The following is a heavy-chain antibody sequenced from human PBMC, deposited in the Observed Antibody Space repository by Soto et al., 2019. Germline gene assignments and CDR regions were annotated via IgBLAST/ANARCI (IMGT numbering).Heavy chain of an antibody. CDR2: IKTKTDGGTT. J-gene: IGHJ6*02. D-gene: IGHD5-12*01. CDR1: GFTFDKAW. Sequence: GGSLILSCAASGFTFDKAWMNWVRRAPGKGLEWVGRIKTKTDGGTTDYAAPVKGRFVISRDDSKNTLYLQMNSLKTEDAAVYYCTTGYATIDYYGMDVWGQGTTVTVSS. CDR3: TTGYATIDYYGMDV. V-gene: IGHV3-15*07.